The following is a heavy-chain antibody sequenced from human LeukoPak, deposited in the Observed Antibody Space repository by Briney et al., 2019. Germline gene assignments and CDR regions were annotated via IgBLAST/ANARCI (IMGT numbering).Heavy chain of an antibody. CDR3: AKRGGLPPLDYYYYYMDV. CDR2: IYYSGST. CDR1: GGSISSYY. V-gene: IGHV4-59*01. J-gene: IGHJ6*03. Sequence: SETLSLTCTVSGGSISSYYWSWIRQPPGKGLEWIGYIYYSGSTNYNPSLKSRVTISVDTSKNQFSLKLSSVTAADTAVYYCAKRGGLPPLDYYYYYMDVWGKGTTVTVSS. D-gene: IGHD2-21*02.